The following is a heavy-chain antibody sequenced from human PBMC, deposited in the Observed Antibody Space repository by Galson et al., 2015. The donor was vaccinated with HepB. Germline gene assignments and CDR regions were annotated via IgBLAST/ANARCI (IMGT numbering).Heavy chain of an antibody. CDR3: AKGSPTSFYHYYMDV. J-gene: IGHJ6*03. V-gene: IGHV3-23*01. CDR1: GLTLIHYD. CDR2: ISDNDVTT. Sequence: SLRLSCAASGLTLIHYDMSWVRQAPGKGLEWISGISDNDVTTHYADPVKGRFTISRHKSKNMLYLQMNRLRVGDTAVYYCAKGSPTSFYHYYMDVWGKGTTVIVSS. D-gene: IGHD1-1*01.